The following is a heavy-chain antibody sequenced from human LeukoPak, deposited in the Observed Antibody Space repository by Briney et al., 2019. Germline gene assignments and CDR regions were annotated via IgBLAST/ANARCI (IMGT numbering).Heavy chain of an antibody. Sequence: SETLSLTCTVSGGPVNSYNWNWIRQPPGEGLEWIGYISETGSPKYNSSLENRVTLSLDTSKNLFSLNLRSATVADTAVYYCARQDALGKYPPPYYMDVWGKGTTVIVS. D-gene: IGHD3-16*01. CDR2: ISETGSP. V-gene: IGHV4-59*08. J-gene: IGHJ6*03. CDR1: GGPVNSYN. CDR3: ARQDALGKYPPPYYMDV.